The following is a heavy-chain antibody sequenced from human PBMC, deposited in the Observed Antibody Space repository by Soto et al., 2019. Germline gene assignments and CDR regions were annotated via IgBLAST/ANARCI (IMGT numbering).Heavy chain of an antibody. V-gene: IGHV1-18*01. D-gene: IGHD1-1*01. CDR1: GYTFTTYG. Sequence: QVHLVQSGAAVTRPGASVKVSCKGSGYTFTTYGITWVRQAPGQGLEWVGWISAHNGNTNYAQKLQGRVTVTMDTSTSTAYMELSSLRSDDTAVYYCARVRYGDYWGQGALVTVSS. J-gene: IGHJ4*02. CDR3: ARVRYGDY. CDR2: ISAHNGNT.